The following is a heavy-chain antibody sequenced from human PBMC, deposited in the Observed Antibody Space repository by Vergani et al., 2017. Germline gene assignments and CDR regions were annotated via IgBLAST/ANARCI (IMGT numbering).Heavy chain of an antibody. Sequence: EVQLVESGGGLVKPGGSLRLSCAASGFTFSSYSMNWVRQAPGKGLEWVSSISSSSSYIYYADSVKGRFTIARDNSKNTLYLQMNSLRAEDTAVYYCARDGIIGNTIFGLVISPYYYRDVWGKGTTVTVSS. CDR2: ISSSSSYI. CDR3: ARDGIIGNTIFGLVISPYYYRDV. V-gene: IGHV3-21*01. D-gene: IGHD3-3*01. CDR1: GFTFSSYS. J-gene: IGHJ6*03.